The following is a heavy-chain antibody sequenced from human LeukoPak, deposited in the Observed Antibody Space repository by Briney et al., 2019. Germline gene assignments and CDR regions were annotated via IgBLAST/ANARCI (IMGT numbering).Heavy chain of an antibody. D-gene: IGHD2-2*01. CDR3: ARGRCSSTSCFFDY. J-gene: IGHJ4*02. Sequence: GGSLPHSCAASGFTFSSYWMSWVRPAPGKGLEWVANIKKDGSEKYYVDSVKGRFTISRDNAKNSLTLQMNTLRAEDTAVYYCARGRCSSTSCFFDYWGQGSLVTVSS. CDR2: IKKDGSEK. V-gene: IGHV3-7*01. CDR1: GFTFSSYW.